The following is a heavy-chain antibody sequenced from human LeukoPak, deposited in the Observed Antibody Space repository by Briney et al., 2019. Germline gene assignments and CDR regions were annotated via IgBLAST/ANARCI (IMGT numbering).Heavy chain of an antibody. CDR1: GYTFTSYG. V-gene: IGHV1-18*01. D-gene: IGHD5-18*01. CDR2: ISAYNGNT. CDR3: ARDSRSGYSYGSFDY. Sequence: ASVKVSCKASGYTFTSYGISWVRQAPRQGLEWMGWISAYNGNTNYAQKLQGRVTMTTDTSTSTAYMELRSLRSDDTAVYYCARDSRSGYSYGSFDYWGQGTLVTVSS. J-gene: IGHJ4*02.